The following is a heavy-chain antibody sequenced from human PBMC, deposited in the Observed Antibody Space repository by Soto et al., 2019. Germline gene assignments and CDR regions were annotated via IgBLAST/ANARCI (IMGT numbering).Heavy chain of an antibody. D-gene: IGHD6-19*01. CDR3: ARAHKPSRSSGWYVDYYYGMDV. V-gene: IGHV3-30-3*01. J-gene: IGHJ6*02. CDR1: GFTFSSYA. CDR2: ISYDGSNK. Sequence: PGGSLRLSCAASGFTFSSYAMHWVRQAPGKGLEWVAVISYDGSNKYYADSVKGRFTISRDNSKNTLYLQMNSLRAEDTAVYYCARAHKPSRSSGWYVDYYYGMDVWGQGTTVTVSS.